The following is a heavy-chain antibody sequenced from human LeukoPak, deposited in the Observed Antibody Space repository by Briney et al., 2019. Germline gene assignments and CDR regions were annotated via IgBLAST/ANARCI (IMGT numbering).Heavy chain of an antibody. D-gene: IGHD1-26*01. CDR3: ARDLGVGATGLYYFDY. CDR2: IYSGGST. Sequence: GGSLRLSCAASGFTVSSNYMSWVRQAPGKGLEWVSVIYSGGSTYYADSVKGRFTISRDNAKNSLYLQMNSLRAEDTAVYYCARDLGVGATGLYYFDYWGQGTLVTVSS. CDR1: GFTVSSNY. V-gene: IGHV3-53*01. J-gene: IGHJ4*02.